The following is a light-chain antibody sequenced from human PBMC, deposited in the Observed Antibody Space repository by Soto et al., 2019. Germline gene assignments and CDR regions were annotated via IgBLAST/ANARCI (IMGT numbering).Light chain of an antibody. CDR3: QQYNSYAWT. CDR2: NAS. Sequence: DIQMTQSHSTLSASVGDTVTITCRASQSFSNWLAWYHQKPGKDTKFLFYNASTLESGVPSRFSGSGSGTAFTLTISSLQPDDFATYYCQQYNSYAWTFGQGTKVGIK. CDR1: QSFSNW. J-gene: IGKJ1*01. V-gene: IGKV1-5*03.